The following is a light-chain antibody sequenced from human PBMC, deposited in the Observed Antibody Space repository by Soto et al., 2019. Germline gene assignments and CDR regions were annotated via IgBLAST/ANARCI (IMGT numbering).Light chain of an antibody. V-gene: IGKV1-12*01. J-gene: IGKJ3*01. CDR1: RNVSSW. CDR2: GAS. CDR3: QQGNNFPFT. Sequence: DIQITQATSSVSASVGDRVTVTCRTSRNVSSWLAWYQQTPGKAPKLMIHGASTLQRGVPSRFSGSGSGTEFSLTISSLQPEDFATYFCQQGNNFPFTVGPGTKVD.